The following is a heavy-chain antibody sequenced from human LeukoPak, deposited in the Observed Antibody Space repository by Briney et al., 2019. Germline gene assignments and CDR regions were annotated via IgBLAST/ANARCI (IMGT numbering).Heavy chain of an antibody. D-gene: IGHD6-19*01. J-gene: IGHJ3*02. V-gene: IGHV4-34*01. Sequence: KPSETLSLTCAVYGGSFSGYYWSWIRQPPGKGLEWIGEINHSGSTNYNPSLKSGVTISVDTSKNQFSLKLSHVDAADTAVSYCAREGSIAVAHDAFDIWGQGTMVTVSS. CDR3: AREGSIAVAHDAFDI. CDR1: GGSFSGYY. CDR2: INHSGST.